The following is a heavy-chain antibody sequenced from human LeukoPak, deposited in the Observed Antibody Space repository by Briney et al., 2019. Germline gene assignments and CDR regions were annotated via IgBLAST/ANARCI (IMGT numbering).Heavy chain of an antibody. J-gene: IGHJ5*02. CDR3: AGQAYDYVWGSYRYSSP. CDR1: GGSISSYY. CDR2: IYYSGST. Sequence: SETLSLTCTVSGGSISSYYWSWIRQPPGKGLEWIGYIYYSGSTNYNPSLKSRVTISVDTSKNQFSLKLSSVTAADTAVYYCAGQAYDYVWGSYRYSSPWGQGTLVTVSS. V-gene: IGHV4-59*01. D-gene: IGHD3-16*02.